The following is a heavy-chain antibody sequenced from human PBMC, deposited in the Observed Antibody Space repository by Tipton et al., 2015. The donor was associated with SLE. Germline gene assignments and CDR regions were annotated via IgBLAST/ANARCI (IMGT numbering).Heavy chain of an antibody. V-gene: IGHV4-4*08. D-gene: IGHD5-12*01. CDR2: IYTGGNT. Sequence: TLSLTCTVSGDFISNYYWNWIRQPPGKGLEWIGYIYTGGNTNYNPSLKSRVTISVDTSKSQFSLRLNSVTAADTAVYYCARTEPNLPPGPLVTTPYYMDVWGEGTTVTVSS. CDR1: GDFISNYY. CDR3: ARTEPNLPPGPLVTTPYYMDV. J-gene: IGHJ6*03.